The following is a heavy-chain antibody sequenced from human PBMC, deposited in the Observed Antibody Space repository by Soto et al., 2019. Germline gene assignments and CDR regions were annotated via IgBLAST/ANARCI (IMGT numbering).Heavy chain of an antibody. CDR1: GGSISSSSYY. D-gene: IGHD3-16*01. J-gene: IGHJ4*02. CDR2: IYYSGST. Sequence: SETLSLTCTVSGGSISSSSYYWGWIRQPPGKGLEWIGSIYYSGSTYYNPSLKSRVPISVDTSKNQFSLKLSSVTAADTAVYYCASETRMYLGELPDYWGQGTLVTVSS. V-gene: IGHV4-39*01. CDR3: ASETRMYLGELPDY.